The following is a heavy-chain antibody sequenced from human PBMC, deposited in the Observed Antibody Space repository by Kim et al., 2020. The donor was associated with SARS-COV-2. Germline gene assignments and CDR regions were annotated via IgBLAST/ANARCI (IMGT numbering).Heavy chain of an antibody. CDR3: ARDGYGGNLISMWFDP. Sequence: SETLSLTCTVSGYSIRSANYWAWIRQSPGKGLEWIGSIFHSGSTYSNPSLKSRVTVSVDTSKNQFSLRLTSVTAADTAVYYCARDGYGGNLISMWFDPWGQGTLVTVSS. V-gene: IGHV4-38-2*02. J-gene: IGHJ5*02. CDR1: GYSIRSANY. D-gene: IGHD1-1*01. CDR2: IFHSGST.